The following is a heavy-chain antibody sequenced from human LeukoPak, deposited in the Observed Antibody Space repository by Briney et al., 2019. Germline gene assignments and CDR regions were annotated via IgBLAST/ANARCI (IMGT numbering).Heavy chain of an antibody. CDR3: ARAGYCSSTSCYTKVPFDY. V-gene: IGHV4-39*01. J-gene: IGHJ4*02. D-gene: IGHD2-2*02. Sequence: SETLSLTCTVSGGPISSSGYYWGWIRQPPGKGLEWVGSFYYSGSTYYNPSLKSRITISADTSKNQFSLRLSSVTAADTAVYYCARAGYCSSTSCYTKVPFDYWGQGTLVTVSS. CDR1: GGPISSSGYY. CDR2: FYYSGST.